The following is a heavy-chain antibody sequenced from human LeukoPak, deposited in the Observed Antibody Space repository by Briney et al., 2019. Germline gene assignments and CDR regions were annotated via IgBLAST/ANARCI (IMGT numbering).Heavy chain of an antibody. CDR1: GGSISTYY. D-gene: IGHD3-10*01. Sequence: SETLSLTCTVSGGSISTYYWSWIRQPPGKGLEWIGEINHRGSTNYNPSLKRRVTISLDTSKNQFSLKLSSVTAADTAVYYCAKSLYGSGSYYNWFDPWGQGTLVTVSS. J-gene: IGHJ5*02. V-gene: IGHV4-34*01. CDR3: AKSLYGSGSYYNWFDP. CDR2: INHRGST.